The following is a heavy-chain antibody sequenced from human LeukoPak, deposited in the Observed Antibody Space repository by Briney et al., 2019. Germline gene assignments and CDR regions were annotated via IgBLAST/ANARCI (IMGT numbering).Heavy chain of an antibody. J-gene: IGHJ3*02. D-gene: IGHD1-26*01. CDR1: GFTFSSYA. CDR3: ARGGIVGATDDAFDI. CDR2: ISSNGGST. V-gene: IGHV3-64*01. Sequence: PGGSLRLSCAASGFTFSSYAMHWVRQAPGKGLEYVSAISSNGGSTYYANSVKGRFTISRDNSKNTLCLQMGSLRAEDMAVYYCARGGIVGATDDAFDIWGQGTMVTVSS.